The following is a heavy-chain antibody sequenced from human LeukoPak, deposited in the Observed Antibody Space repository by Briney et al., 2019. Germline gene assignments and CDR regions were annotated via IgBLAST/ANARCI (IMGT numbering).Heavy chain of an antibody. Sequence: AGGSLKLSCAASGFTFSSYAMSWVRQAPGKGLEWVSAISGSGGSTYYADSVKGRFTISRDNSKNTLYLQMNSLRAEDTAVYYCAKEGIGYCSSTSCKRPGTGTFDYWGQGTLVTVSS. CDR3: AKEGIGYCSSTSCKRPGTGTFDY. V-gene: IGHV3-23*01. J-gene: IGHJ4*02. CDR2: ISGSGGST. D-gene: IGHD2-2*01. CDR1: GFTFSSYA.